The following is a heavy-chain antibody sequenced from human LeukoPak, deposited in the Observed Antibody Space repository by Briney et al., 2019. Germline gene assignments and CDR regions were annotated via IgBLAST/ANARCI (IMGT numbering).Heavy chain of an antibody. V-gene: IGHV1-46*01. CDR1: GYTFTSYY. D-gene: IGHD1-1*01. CDR3: ARDRSGKDDPSCFDP. J-gene: IGHJ5*02. Sequence: ASVKVSCKASGYTFTSYYMHWVRQAPGQGLDWMGIINPSGGSTSYAQKFQGRVTMTRDTSTSTVYMELSSLRSEDTAVYYCARDRSGKDDPSCFDPWGQGTLVTVSS. CDR2: INPSGGST.